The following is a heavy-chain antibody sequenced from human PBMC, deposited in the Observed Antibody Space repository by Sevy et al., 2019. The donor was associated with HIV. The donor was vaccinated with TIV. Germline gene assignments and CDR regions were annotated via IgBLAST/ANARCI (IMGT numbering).Heavy chain of an antibody. CDR3: ATQAGIAAAGRVFDY. D-gene: IGHD6-13*01. Sequence: GGSLRLSCAASGFTFSDHYMEWVRQAPGKGLEWVGRIRNKADSYTTEYAASVKGRFTISRDDSKNSLYLLMNSLKTEATAVYYCATQAGIAAAGRVFDYWGQGTLVTVSS. J-gene: IGHJ4*02. CDR1: GFTFSDHY. CDR2: IRNKADSYTT. V-gene: IGHV3-72*01.